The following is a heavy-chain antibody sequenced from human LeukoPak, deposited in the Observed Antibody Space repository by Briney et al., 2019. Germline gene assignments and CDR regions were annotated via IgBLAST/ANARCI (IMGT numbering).Heavy chain of an antibody. V-gene: IGHV3-48*04. CDR2: ISSSSSTI. J-gene: IGHJ6*02. CDR1: GFTFSSYS. D-gene: IGHD6-13*01. CDR3: ARATPNPYSSSWYYYYGMDV. Sequence: GGSLRLSCAASGFTFSSYSMNWVRQAPGKGLEWVSYISSSSSTIYYADSVKGRFTISRDNAKNSLYLQMNSLRAEDTAVYYCARATPNPYSSSWYYYYGMDVWGQGTTVTVSS.